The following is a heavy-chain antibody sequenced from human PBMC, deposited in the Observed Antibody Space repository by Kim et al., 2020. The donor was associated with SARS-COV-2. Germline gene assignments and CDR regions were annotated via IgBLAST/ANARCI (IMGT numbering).Heavy chain of an antibody. V-gene: IGHV4-59*01. J-gene: IGHJ4*02. CDR2: IFYSGST. CDR3: ARSEGRASWHQFDY. Sequence: SETLSLTFTVSSDSFSAYYWSWIRQIPGKGLEWIGYIFYSGSTNYNPSLKSRATISWDTSRNQFSLDLTSVTQADTAVYYCARSEGRASWHQFDYWGQGVLVTVSS. CDR1: SDSFSAYY.